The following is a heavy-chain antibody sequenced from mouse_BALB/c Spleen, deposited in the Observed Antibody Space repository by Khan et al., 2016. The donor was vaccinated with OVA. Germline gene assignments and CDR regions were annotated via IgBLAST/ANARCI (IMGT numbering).Heavy chain of an antibody. CDR2: ISPGYGDT. Sequence: QVQLQQSGAELARPGASVKLSCKASGYTFTDYYINWVKQRTGQGLEWIGEISPGYGDTYYNEKFMGKATLTADKSSSTAYMQLNSLTSEASAVYFCASSNYFGYAFAYWGQGTLVTVSA. J-gene: IGHJ3*01. CDR3: ASSNYFGYAFAY. CDR1: GYTFTDYY. D-gene: IGHD1-2*01. V-gene: IGHV1-77*01.